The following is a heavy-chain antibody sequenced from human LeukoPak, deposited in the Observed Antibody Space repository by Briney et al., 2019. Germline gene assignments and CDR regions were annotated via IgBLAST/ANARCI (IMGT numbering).Heavy chain of an antibody. Sequence: GGSLKLSCAASGFSFSGSSVHWVRQSSGRGLEWVGLIDKKDNLYATAYAESVRGRFTVSRDDSKDTAFLHMDSLKTEDTALYYCTRDRGTYNWFDPWGQGTLVTVSS. CDR3: TRDRGTYNWFDP. D-gene: IGHD2-15*01. CDR2: IDKKDNLYAT. CDR1: GFSFSGSS. J-gene: IGHJ5*02. V-gene: IGHV3-73*01.